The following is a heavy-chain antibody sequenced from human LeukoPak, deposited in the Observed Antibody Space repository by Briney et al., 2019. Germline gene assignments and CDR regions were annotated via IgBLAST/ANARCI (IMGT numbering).Heavy chain of an antibody. D-gene: IGHD3-22*01. CDR1: GGSISSYY. J-gene: IGHJ4*02. Sequence: SETLSLTCTVSGGSISSYYWSWIRQPAGKGLEWIGRIYTSGSTNYNPSLKSRVTMSVDTSKNQFSLKLSSVTAADTAVYYYARAGRNTYYYDSSGYYYWGQGTLVTVSS. CDR2: IYTSGST. CDR3: ARAGRNTYYYDSSGYYY. V-gene: IGHV4-4*07.